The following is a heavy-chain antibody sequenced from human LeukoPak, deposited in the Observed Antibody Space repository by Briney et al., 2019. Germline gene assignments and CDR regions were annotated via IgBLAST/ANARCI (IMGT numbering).Heavy chain of an antibody. CDR1: GFTFTSYG. CDR3: ARDLSPVVRASPMGY. CDR2: ITYDGYYK. D-gene: IGHD3-10*01. J-gene: IGHJ4*02. Sequence: GTSLRLSCAASGFTFTSYGMHWVRQAPGKGLEWVALITYDGYYKYYSDSVKGRFTISSDTSKNTMYLQMNSLRAEHTAVYYCARDLSPVVRASPMGYWGQGTLVTVSS. V-gene: IGHV3-30*03.